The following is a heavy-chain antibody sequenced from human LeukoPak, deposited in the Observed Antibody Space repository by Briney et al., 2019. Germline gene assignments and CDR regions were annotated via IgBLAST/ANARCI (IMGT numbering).Heavy chain of an antibody. CDR3: AREEMASGYYFDY. CDR2: IYYRRTT. D-gene: IGHD5-24*01. Sequence: SDTLSLTCTVSGGSISAYYWSWIRPPPRKRLGGSGYIYYRRTTNYNPSLKSRVTISVDTSENQFYLKLSSMTATVMAVYYCAREEMASGYYFDYWGQGTLVTVSS. CDR1: GGSISAYY. J-gene: IGHJ4*02. V-gene: IGHV4-59*01.